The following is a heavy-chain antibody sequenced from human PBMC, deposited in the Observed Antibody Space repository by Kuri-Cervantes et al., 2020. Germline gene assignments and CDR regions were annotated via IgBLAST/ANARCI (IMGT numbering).Heavy chain of an antibody. V-gene: IGHV3-11*04. CDR1: GLTFSKAW. CDR3: ARRTAMVNGFDY. CDR2: ISSSGSTI. D-gene: IGHD5-18*01. Sequence: GGSLRLSCAVSGLTFSKAWMSWVRQGPGKGLEWVSYISSSGSTIYYADSVKGRFTISRDNAKNTLYLQMNSLRAEDTAVYYCARRTAMVNGFDYWGQGTLVTVSS. J-gene: IGHJ4*02.